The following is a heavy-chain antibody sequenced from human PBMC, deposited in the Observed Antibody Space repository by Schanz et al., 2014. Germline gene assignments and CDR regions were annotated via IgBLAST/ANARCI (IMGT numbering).Heavy chain of an antibody. CDR1: GFTFSSYV. CDR2: ISASGDST. V-gene: IGHV3-23*04. D-gene: IGHD1-1*01. Sequence: EVKLVESGGGLVQPGGSLRLSCVASGFTFSSYVMNWVRQAPGRGLEWVSFISASGDSTSYADSVKGRFTISRDNSKNTLYLQMNSLRDEDTAMYYCARRVPYSFGLDVWGQGATVTVSS. CDR3: ARRVPYSFGLDV. J-gene: IGHJ6*02.